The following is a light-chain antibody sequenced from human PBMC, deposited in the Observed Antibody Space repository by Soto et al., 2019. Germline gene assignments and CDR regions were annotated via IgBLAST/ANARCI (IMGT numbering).Light chain of an antibody. V-gene: IGLV2-14*01. Sequence: QSALTQPASVSGSPGQSITISCTGTSGDVGGYYYVSWYQQLPGKAPKLMISEVSNRPSGVSNRFSGSKSGNTASLTISGLQAEDEADYYCQSYDSSLSVIFGGGTKVTVL. CDR3: QSYDSSLSVI. J-gene: IGLJ2*01. CDR2: EVS. CDR1: SGDVGGYYY.